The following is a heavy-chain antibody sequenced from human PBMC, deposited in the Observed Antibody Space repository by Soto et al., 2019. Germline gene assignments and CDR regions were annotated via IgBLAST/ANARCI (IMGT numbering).Heavy chain of an antibody. D-gene: IGHD3-3*01. CDR3: AREAIFGVVTDSYYYYGMDV. V-gene: IGHV3-33*01. CDR2: IWYDGSNK. J-gene: IGHJ6*02. Sequence: QVQLVESGGGVVQPGRSLRLSCAASGFTFSSYGMHWVRQAPGKGLEWVAVIWYDGSNKYYADAVKCRFTIFRDNSKNSLYLQMNSLRAEDTAVYYCAREAIFGVVTDSYYYYGMDVWGQGTTVTVSS. CDR1: GFTFSSYG.